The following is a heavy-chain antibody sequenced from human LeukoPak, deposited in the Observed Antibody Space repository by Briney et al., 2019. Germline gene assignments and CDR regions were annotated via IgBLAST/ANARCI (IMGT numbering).Heavy chain of an antibody. CDR3: AKGTIRSAFMVRGAIIPYFDY. Sequence: GGSLRLSCAASGFTFSSYAMSWVRQAPGKGLEWVSAISGSGGSTYYADSVKGRFTISRDNSKNTLYLQMNSLRAEDTAVYYCAKGTIRSAFMVRGAIIPYFDYWGQGTLVTVSS. J-gene: IGHJ4*02. D-gene: IGHD3-10*01. V-gene: IGHV3-23*01. CDR2: ISGSGGST. CDR1: GFTFSSYA.